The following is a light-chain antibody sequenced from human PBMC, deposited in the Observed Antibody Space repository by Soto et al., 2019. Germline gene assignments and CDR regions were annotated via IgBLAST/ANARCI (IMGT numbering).Light chain of an antibody. J-gene: IGKJ4*01. CDR1: QTVRSNY. CDR3: QQFSSYPLT. V-gene: IGKV3-20*01. Sequence: EFVLTQSPGTLSLSPGERATLSCRASQTVRSNYLAWYQQKPGQAPRLLIYDASSRATGIPDRFSGGGSGTDFTLTISRLEPEDFAVYYCQQFSSYPLTFGGGPRWIS. CDR2: DAS.